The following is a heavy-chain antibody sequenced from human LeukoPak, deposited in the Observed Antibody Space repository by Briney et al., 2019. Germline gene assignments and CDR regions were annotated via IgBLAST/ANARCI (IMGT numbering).Heavy chain of an antibody. CDR2: FDPEDGET. V-gene: IGHV1-24*01. Sequence: GASVKVSCKVSGHTLTEFSMHWVRQAPGKRLEWMGRFDPEDGETIYAQKFQGRVTMTADTSTDTAYMELSSLRSEDTAVYFCATEGKMIRGVYTDYWGQGTLVTVSS. J-gene: IGHJ4*02. CDR1: GHTLTEFS. CDR3: ATEGKMIRGVYTDY. D-gene: IGHD3-10*01.